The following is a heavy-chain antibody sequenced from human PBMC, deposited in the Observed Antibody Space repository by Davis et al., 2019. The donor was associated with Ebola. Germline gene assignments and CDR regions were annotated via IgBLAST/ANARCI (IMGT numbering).Heavy chain of an antibody. CDR1: GGSISSYY. CDR2: INHSGST. Sequence: MPSETLSLTCTVSGGSISSYYWSWIRQPPGKGLEWIGEINHSGSTNYNPSLKSRVTISVDTSKNQFSLKLSSVTAADTAVYYCARPDGAGSDYWGQGTLVTVSS. J-gene: IGHJ4*02. CDR3: ARPDGAGSDY. V-gene: IGHV4-34*01. D-gene: IGHD1-14*01.